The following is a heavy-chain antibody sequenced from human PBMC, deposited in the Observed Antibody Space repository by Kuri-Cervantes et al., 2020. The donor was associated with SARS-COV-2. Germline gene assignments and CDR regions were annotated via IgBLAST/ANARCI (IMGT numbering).Heavy chain of an antibody. V-gene: IGHV3-23*01. J-gene: IGHJ6*03. Sequence: GGSLSLTCTVSGGSISSSSYYWGWIRQPPGKGLEWVSAISDSGASSYYADSVKGRFTISRDNSKNTLYLQMDSLRAEDTARYYCARHGWFRGGYSGYDLSDYYYYYMDVWGKGTTVTVSS. CDR3: ARHGWFRGGYSGYDLSDYYYYYMDV. CDR2: ISDSGASS. D-gene: IGHD5-12*01. CDR1: GGSISSSSYY.